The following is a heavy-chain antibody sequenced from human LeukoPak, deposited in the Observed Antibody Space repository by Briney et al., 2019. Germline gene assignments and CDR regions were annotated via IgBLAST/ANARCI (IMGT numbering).Heavy chain of an antibody. CDR3: ARDIYTSGSLGY. D-gene: IGHD3-10*01. Sequence: GASVKLSCTASGSSFTSYYIHWVTQAPGQGLECMGVTNPSGGSTSYATKLQGRVTMSRDTSTSTVYMELSSRRSQDTDVYYCARDIYTSGSLGYWGQGTLVTV. J-gene: IGHJ4*02. V-gene: IGHV1-46*04. CDR2: TNPSGGST. CDR1: GSSFTSYY.